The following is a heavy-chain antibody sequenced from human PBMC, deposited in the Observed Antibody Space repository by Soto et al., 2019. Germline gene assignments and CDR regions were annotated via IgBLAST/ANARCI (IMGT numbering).Heavy chain of an antibody. V-gene: IGHV2-5*02. CDR2: IYWDDDK. CDR3: ARSFYDSSGYFLLFDY. D-gene: IGHD3-22*01. CDR1: GSTLNKTGPR. Sequence: SGPTMMNPTQILTQIFIFSGSTLNKTGPRAGWIRQPPGKSLERLSLIYWDDDKRYSPSLKTRLTITKDTSKNQVVLTMTNMDPVDTATYYCARSFYDSSGYFLLFDYWGQGTLVSV. J-gene: IGHJ4*02.